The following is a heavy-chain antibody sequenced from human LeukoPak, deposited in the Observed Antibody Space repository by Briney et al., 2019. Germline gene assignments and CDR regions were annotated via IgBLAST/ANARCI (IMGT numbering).Heavy chain of an antibody. J-gene: IGHJ4*02. V-gene: IGHV3-7*01. Sequence: PGGSLRLSCAASGFTFSTYWMTWVRQAPGKGLEWLANIKPDGSETYYVDPVKGRFTISRDNAENFLYLQMNSLRGEDTAVYHCGGFGYEAAVDLWGQGTLVTVSS. CDR1: GFTFSTYW. D-gene: IGHD6-13*01. CDR3: GGFGYEAAVDL. CDR2: IKPDGSET.